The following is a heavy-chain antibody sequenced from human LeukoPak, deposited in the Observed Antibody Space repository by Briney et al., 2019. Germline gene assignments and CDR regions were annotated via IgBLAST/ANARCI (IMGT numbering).Heavy chain of an antibody. D-gene: IGHD3-10*01. V-gene: IGHV4-31*03. CDR3: ARGDYYGSGSYFAFDI. CDR2: FYYSRTT. CDR1: GGSISRGGYY. J-gene: IGHJ3*02. Sequence: PSQTLSLTCTVSGGSISRGGYYWNWIRQHPREGLEWIGYFYYSRTTSYNPSLKSRATISVDTSNNQFSLKLSSVTAADTAVYYCARGDYYGSGSYFAFDIWGQGTMVTVSS.